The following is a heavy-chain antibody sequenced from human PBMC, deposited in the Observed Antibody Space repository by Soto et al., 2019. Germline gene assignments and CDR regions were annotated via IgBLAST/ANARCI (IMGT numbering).Heavy chain of an antibody. D-gene: IGHD1-26*01. CDR2: IYHSGSP. Sequence: NPSETLSLTCTVSNYSIRSGYYWGWIRQPPGKGLEWIGSIYHSGSPYYNPSLKSRVSISVDTSKNQFSLRLHSVTAADTAFYYCARIKGYSSGCHVGYWGLGTLVTVSS. V-gene: IGHV4-38-2*02. J-gene: IGHJ4*02. CDR1: NYSIRSGYY. CDR3: ARIKGYSSGCHVGY.